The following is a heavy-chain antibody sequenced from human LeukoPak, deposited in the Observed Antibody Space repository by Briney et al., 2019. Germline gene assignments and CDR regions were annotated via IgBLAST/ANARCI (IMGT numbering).Heavy chain of an antibody. CDR2: IYYSGST. CDR3: ARAPGIDSQTYYYYGMDV. Sequence: SETLSLTCTVSGGSISSGGYYWSWIRQHPGTGLEGIGYIYYSGSTYYNPSLKSRVTISVDTSKNQFSLKLSSVTAADTAVYYCARAPGIDSQTYYYYGMDVWGQGTTVTVSS. V-gene: IGHV4-31*03. D-gene: IGHD3-22*01. J-gene: IGHJ6*02. CDR1: GGSISSGGYY.